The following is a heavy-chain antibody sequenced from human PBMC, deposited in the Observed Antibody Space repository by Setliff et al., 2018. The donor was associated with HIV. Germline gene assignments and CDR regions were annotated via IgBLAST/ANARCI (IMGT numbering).Heavy chain of an antibody. CDR3: ARDSEWGSYIFWTFDI. Sequence: ASVKVSCKASGYTFTSYGISWVRQAPGQGLEWMGWISAYNGNTNYAQKLQGRVTMATDTSTSTAYMELRSLRSDDTAVYYCARDSEWGSYIFWTFDIWGQGTMVTVSS. V-gene: IGHV1-18*01. CDR2: ISAYNGNT. J-gene: IGHJ3*02. CDR1: GYTFTSYG. D-gene: IGHD1-26*01.